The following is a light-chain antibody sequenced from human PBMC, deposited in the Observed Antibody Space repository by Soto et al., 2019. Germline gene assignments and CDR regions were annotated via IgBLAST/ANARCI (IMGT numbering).Light chain of an antibody. CDR3: LLFYGDGVV. Sequence: QAVVTQEPSLTVSPGGTATLTCASSTGAVTSGYYPNWFQQRPGQPPRALIYSTTYKHPWTPARFSGSLVGGKAALTLSGAQPEDEAEYYCLLFYGDGVVFGGGTKLTVL. J-gene: IGLJ2*01. CDR2: STT. CDR1: TGAVTSGYY. V-gene: IGLV7-43*01.